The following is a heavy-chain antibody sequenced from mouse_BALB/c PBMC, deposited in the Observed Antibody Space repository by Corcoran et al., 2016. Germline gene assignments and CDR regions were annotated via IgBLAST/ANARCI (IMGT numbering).Heavy chain of an antibody. J-gene: IGHJ3*01. D-gene: IGHD1-2*01. CDR2: ILPGSGST. Sequence: QVQLQQSGAELMKPGASVKISCKATGYTFSSYWIEWVKQRPGHGLEWIGEILPGSGSTNYNEKFKGKATFTPDTSSNTAYMQLSSLTSEDSAVYYCARSDTTARFSYWGQGTLVTVSA. CDR3: ARSDTTARFSY. V-gene: IGHV1-9*01. CDR1: GYTFSSYW.